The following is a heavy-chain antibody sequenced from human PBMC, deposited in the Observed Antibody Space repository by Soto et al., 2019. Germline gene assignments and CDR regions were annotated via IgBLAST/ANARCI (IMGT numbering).Heavy chain of an antibody. J-gene: IGHJ5*02. D-gene: IGHD6-13*01. V-gene: IGHV4-31*03. CDR2: IYYSGST. CDR3: ASWWQQLPRRGWFDP. Sequence: QVQLQESGPGLVKPSQTLSLTCTVSGGSISSGGYYWSWIRQHPGKGLEWIGYIYYSGSTYYNPSRKRRVTISVDTSKNQFSLKLSSVTAADTAVYYCASWWQQLPRRGWFDPWGQGTLVTVSS. CDR1: GGSISSGGYY.